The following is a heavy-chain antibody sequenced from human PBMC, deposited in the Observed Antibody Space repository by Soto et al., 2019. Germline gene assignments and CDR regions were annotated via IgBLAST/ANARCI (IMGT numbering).Heavy chain of an antibody. D-gene: IGHD2-21*02. CDR3: ARAADCGVDCSVYDFDY. J-gene: IGHJ4*01. Sequence: EVQLVESGGGLVQPGGSLRLSCAASGFTFSSYWMIWVRQAPGKGLEWVANIKQDGSEKYYVDSVKGRFTLSRDNAKNSLYLQMNSLRAEDTAVYYCARAADCGVDCSVYDFDYWGQGTLVTVSS. V-gene: IGHV3-7*03. CDR2: IKQDGSEK. CDR1: GFTFSSYW.